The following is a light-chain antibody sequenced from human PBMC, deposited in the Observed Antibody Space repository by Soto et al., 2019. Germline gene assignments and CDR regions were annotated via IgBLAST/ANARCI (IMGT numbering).Light chain of an antibody. Sequence: QSALTQPPSVSGSPGHSVTISCTGTSGDVGGYNYVSWYQQHPGKAPKLMIYDVSKRPSGVPDRFSGSKSGNTASLTISGLQAEDEADYYCCSYAGSHTVVFGTGTKLTVL. CDR2: DVS. V-gene: IGLV2-11*01. J-gene: IGLJ1*01. CDR1: SGDVGGYNY. CDR3: CSYAGSHTVV.